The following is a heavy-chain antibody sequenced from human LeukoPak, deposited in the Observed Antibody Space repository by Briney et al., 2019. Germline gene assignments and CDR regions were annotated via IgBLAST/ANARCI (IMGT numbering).Heavy chain of an antibody. D-gene: IGHD2-15*01. V-gene: IGHV4-31*03. CDR1: GGSISSGGYY. J-gene: IGHJ4*02. CDR3: ASGMVVAAGLDY. Sequence: PSQTLSLTCTVSGGSISSGGYYWSWIRQHPGKGLEWIGYIYYSGSTYYNPSLKSRVTISVDTSKNQFSLELSSVTAADTAVYYCASGMVVAAGLDYWGQGTLVTVSS. CDR2: IYYSGST.